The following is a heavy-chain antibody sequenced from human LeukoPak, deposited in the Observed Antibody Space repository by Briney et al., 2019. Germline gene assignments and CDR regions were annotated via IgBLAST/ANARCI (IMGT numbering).Heavy chain of an antibody. D-gene: IGHD2-2*01. CDR2: IRYDGSNK. Sequence: PGGSLRLSCAASGFTFSSYGMHWVRQAPGKGLEWVAFIRYDGSNKYYADSVKGRFTISRDNSKNTLYLQMNSLRAEDTAVYYCAKDMTGYCSSTSCYQGANWFDPWGQGTLVTVSS. J-gene: IGHJ5*02. CDR1: GFTFSSYG. CDR3: AKDMTGYCSSTSCYQGANWFDP. V-gene: IGHV3-30*02.